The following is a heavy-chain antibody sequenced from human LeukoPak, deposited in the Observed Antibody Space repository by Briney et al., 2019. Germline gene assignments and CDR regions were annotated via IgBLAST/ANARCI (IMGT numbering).Heavy chain of an antibody. CDR2: IYYSVSS. CDR3: ARGNSSGFR. CDR1: GDSISCGGYY. Sequence: PSETLSLTCTVSGDSISCGGYYWSWIRQHPGKGLEWIGYIYYSVSSYYNPSFMGRLTISVDTSKNQFSLRLSSVTAADTAVYYCARGNSSGFRWGQGTLVTVSS. J-gene: IGHJ4*02. D-gene: IGHD3-22*01. V-gene: IGHV4-31*03.